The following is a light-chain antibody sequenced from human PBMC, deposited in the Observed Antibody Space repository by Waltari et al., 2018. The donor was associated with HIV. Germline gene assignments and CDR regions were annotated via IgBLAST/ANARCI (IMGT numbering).Light chain of an antibody. CDR2: GND. CDR1: SSNIGAGYD. V-gene: IGLV1-40*01. Sequence: QSVLTQPPSVSGAPGQRVTISCTGSSSNIGAGYDVHWYQQLPGTAPKLLAYGNDNRPSGVPDRCSGSKSGTSASLGITGLQAGDESYYYCQSYYSSLSGWVFGGGTKLTGL. CDR3: QSYYSSLSGWV. J-gene: IGLJ3*02.